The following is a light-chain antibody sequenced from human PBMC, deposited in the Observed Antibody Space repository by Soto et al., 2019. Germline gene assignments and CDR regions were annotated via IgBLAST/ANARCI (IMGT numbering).Light chain of an antibody. Sequence: EIVMTQSPATLSVSPGERATLSCRASQRLSSNLAWYQQKPGQAPRLLIYGVSTRATGVPARFSGSGSGTEFTLTISSLQSEDSAVYYCLQYHNLWAFGQGTKVDIK. CDR1: QRLSSN. CDR3: LQYHNLWA. CDR2: GVS. V-gene: IGKV3-15*01. J-gene: IGKJ1*01.